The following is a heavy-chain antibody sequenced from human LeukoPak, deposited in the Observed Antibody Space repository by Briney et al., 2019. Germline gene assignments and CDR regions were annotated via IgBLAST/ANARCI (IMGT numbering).Heavy chain of an antibody. V-gene: IGHV3-21*01. Sequence: GGSLRLSCAASGFTFSSYIMHWVRQAPGKGLEWVSSISSSSSYIYYADSVKGRFTISRDNAENSLYLQVNSLRAEDTAVYSCARGNRIVVVVTDYWGQGTLVTVSS. D-gene: IGHD2-15*01. CDR1: GFTFSSYI. CDR2: ISSSSSYI. CDR3: ARGNRIVVVVTDY. J-gene: IGHJ4*02.